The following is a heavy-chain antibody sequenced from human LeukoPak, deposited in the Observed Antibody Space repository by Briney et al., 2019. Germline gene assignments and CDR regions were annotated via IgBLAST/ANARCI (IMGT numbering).Heavy chain of an antibody. CDR2: ISSSSSYI. J-gene: IGHJ4*02. CDR1: GFTFSSYS. CDR3: ARDPDSSSWILDY. Sequence: GGSPRLSCAASGFTFSSYSMNWVRQAPGKGLEWVSSISSSSSYIYYADSVKGRFTTSRDNAKNSLYLQMNSLRAEDTAVYYCARDPDSSSWILDYWGQGTLVTVSS. V-gene: IGHV3-21*01. D-gene: IGHD6-13*01.